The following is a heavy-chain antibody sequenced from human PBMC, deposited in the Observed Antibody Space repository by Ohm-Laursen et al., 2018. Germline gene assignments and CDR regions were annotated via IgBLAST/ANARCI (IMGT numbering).Heavy chain of an antibody. CDR2: IKGDGTET. CDR3: ARARLADS. V-gene: IGHV3-7*04. Sequence: SLRLSCAASGFTFRNSWMTWVRQSPGKGLEWVANIKGDGTETYYVDSVRGRFTISRDNAKNSVYLQMNSLRVEDTAVYYCARARLADSWGQGTLVTVSS. D-gene: IGHD3-16*01. CDR1: GFTFRNSW. J-gene: IGHJ4*02.